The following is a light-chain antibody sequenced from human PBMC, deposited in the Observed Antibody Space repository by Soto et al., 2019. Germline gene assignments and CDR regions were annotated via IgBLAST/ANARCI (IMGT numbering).Light chain of an antibody. CDR1: ENVGTN. CDR2: GSS. J-gene: IGKJ4*01. Sequence: IVMTQSPATLSVSPGEGVTLSCRASENVGTNLAWYQQKPGQAPRLLMYGSSTRATGIPATFSGSGSGTEFPLTISRLQSEESAVYYCQQYNNWGLSFGGGTRVEIK. CDR3: QQYNNWGLS. V-gene: IGKV3D-15*01.